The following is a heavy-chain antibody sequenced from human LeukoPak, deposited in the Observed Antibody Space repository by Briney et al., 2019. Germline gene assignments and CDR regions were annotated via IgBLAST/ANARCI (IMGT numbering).Heavy chain of an antibody. CDR1: GFTFSSYS. CDR3: AQDGTTTRYNWFDA. CDR2: ISSSSSYI. D-gene: IGHD1-7*01. Sequence: GGSLRLSCAASGFTFSSYSMNWVRQAPGKGLEWVSSISSSSSYIYYADSVKGRFTISRGNAKNSLYLQMISLRAEDTAIYYCAQDGTTTRYNWFDAWGQGTLVTVSS. J-gene: IGHJ5*02. V-gene: IGHV3-21*04.